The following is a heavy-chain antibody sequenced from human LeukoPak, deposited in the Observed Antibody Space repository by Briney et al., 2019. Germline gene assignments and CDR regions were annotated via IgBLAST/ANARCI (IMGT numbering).Heavy chain of an antibody. CDR2: IGTAGDT. CDR1: GFTFSSCD. Sequence: TGGALRLSCAASGFTFSSCDMHWVRQATGKGLEWVSAIGTAGDTYYPGSVKGRFTISRENAKNSLYLQMDSLRAGDTAVYYCARGPAGYCSGGSCYFDYWGQGTLVTVSS. V-gene: IGHV3-13*01. CDR3: ARGPAGYCSGGSCYFDY. J-gene: IGHJ4*02. D-gene: IGHD2-15*01.